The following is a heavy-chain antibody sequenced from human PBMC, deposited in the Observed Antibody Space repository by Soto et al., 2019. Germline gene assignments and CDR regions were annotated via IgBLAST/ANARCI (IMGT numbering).Heavy chain of an antibody. CDR3: AREKMVRGVIRPLDY. D-gene: IGHD3-10*01. CDR1: GFTFSTYN. CDR2: ISSSSNFI. Sequence: EMQLVESGGGLVKPGGSLRLSCAASGFTFSTYNMNWVRQAPGKGLEWVSSISSSSNFIYYADSVKGRFTISRDDAKKSLYLQMDSLRVEDTAVYYGAREKMVRGVIRPLDYWGQGTLVTVSS. V-gene: IGHV3-21*02. J-gene: IGHJ4*02.